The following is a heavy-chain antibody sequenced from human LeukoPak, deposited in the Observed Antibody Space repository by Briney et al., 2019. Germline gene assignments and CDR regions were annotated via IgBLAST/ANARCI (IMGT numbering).Heavy chain of an antibody. J-gene: IGHJ3*01. D-gene: IGHD2-2*01. CDR2: IYPGDSDT. Sequence: GESLKISCKGSGYSFTSYWIGWVRQMPGKGLEWMGIIYPGDSDTRYSPSFQGQVTISADKSISTAYLQWSSLKASDTAMYYCAKVGGGVHCSSTSCSYDAFDFWGQGTVVTVSS. V-gene: IGHV5-51*01. CDR1: GYSFTSYW. CDR3: AKVGGGVHCSSTSCSYDAFDF.